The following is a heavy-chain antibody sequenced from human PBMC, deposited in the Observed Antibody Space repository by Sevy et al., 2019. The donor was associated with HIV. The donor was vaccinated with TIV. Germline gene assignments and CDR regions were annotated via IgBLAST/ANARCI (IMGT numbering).Heavy chain of an antibody. CDR2: ISSSSSTI. V-gene: IGHV3-48*01. J-gene: IGHJ6*02. CDR1: GFTFSSYS. CDR3: ARAQGSRSGGGMDV. Sequence: GESLKISCAASGFTFSSYSMNWVRQAPGKGLEWVSYISSSSSTIYYADSVKGRFTISRDNAKNSLYLQMNSLRAEDTAVYYCARAQGSRSGGGMDVWGQGTTVTVSS. D-gene: IGHD6-13*01.